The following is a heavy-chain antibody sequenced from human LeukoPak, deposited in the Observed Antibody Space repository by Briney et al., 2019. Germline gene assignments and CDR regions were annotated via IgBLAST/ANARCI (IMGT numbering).Heavy chain of an antibody. D-gene: IGHD6-19*01. CDR3: ARGRTAGIAVAGRGADY. J-gene: IGHJ4*02. CDR1: GYTFITYG. Sequence: ASVKVSCKASGYTFITYGINWVRQAPGQGLEWMGWISAYNGNTNYAQKFQGRVTMTTDASTRTAYMELRSLRSDDTAVYYCARGRTAGIAVAGRGADYWGQGTLVTVSS. V-gene: IGHV1-18*01. CDR2: ISAYNGNT.